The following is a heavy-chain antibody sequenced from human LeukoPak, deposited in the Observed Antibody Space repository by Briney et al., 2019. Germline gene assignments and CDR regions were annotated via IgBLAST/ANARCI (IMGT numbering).Heavy chain of an antibody. Sequence: GGSLRLSCAASGFTLSSYAMHWVRQAPGKGLEYVSAISKNGGNTHYANSVKGRFSISRDNSKNTLYLQMGSLRTENMAVYYCARVGEGRYYQYYYKDVWGKGTTVTVSS. CDR3: ARVGEGRYYQYYYKDV. D-gene: IGHD1-26*01. J-gene: IGHJ6*03. CDR2: ISKNGGNT. CDR1: GFTLSSYA. V-gene: IGHV3-64*01.